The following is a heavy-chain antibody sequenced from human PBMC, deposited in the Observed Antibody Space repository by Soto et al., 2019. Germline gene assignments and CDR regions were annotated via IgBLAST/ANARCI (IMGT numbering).Heavy chain of an antibody. D-gene: IGHD2-2*01. CDR1: GFTFSSYS. J-gene: IGHJ4*02. CDR3: TRRGCSTTGCYFN. V-gene: IGHV3-21*01. CDR2: ISSSSSYI. Sequence: GGSLRLSCAASGFTFSSYSMNWVRQAPGKGLEWVSSISSSSSYIYYADSVKGRFTISRDNAKNTLYLQMNSLRVEDAAVYYCTRRGCSTTGCYFNWGRGTLVTVSS.